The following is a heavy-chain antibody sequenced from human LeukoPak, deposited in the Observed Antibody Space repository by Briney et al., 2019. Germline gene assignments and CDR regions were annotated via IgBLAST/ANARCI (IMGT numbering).Heavy chain of an antibody. D-gene: IGHD3-3*01. CDR1: GFTFSSYA. V-gene: IGHV3-30*02. CDR3: AKDPVFYDFWSGYFDS. CDR2: IRYDGSSK. Sequence: GGSLRLSCAASGFTFSSYAMHWVRQPPGKGLDWVAFIRYDGSSKYYADSVKGRFTISRDNSKNTLYLQMNSLRDDDTAVYYCAKDPVFYDFWSGYFDSWGQGTPVTVSS. J-gene: IGHJ4*02.